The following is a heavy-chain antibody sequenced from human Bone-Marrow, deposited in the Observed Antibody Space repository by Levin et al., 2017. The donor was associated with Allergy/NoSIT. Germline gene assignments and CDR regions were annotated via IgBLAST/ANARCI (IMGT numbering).Heavy chain of an antibody. Sequence: SCAASGFTFSSYAMNWVRQAPGKGLEWVSAIGGSGAGTHYADSVKGRFTISRDNSKNTLYLQMNSLRAEDTAVYYCAKALGSCSGGSCYLSYDMDVWGQGTTVTVSS. CDR3: AKALGSCSGGSCYLSYDMDV. CDR2: IGGSGAGT. J-gene: IGHJ6*02. CDR1: GFTFSSYA. V-gene: IGHV3-23*01. D-gene: IGHD2-15*01.